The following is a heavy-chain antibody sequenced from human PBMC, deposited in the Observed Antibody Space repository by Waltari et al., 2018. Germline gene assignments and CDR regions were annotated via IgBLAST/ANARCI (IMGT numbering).Heavy chain of an antibody. CDR3: EARPAGEDWFDP. V-gene: IGHV4-39*01. CDR2: IYYSGST. D-gene: IGHD6-6*01. CDR1: GGSISSSSYY. Sequence: QLQLQESGPGLVKPSETLSLTCTVSGGSISSSSYYWGWSRQPPGKGLEWIGSIYYSGSTYYNPSLKSRVTISVDTSKNQFSLKLSSVTAADTAVYYCEARPAGEDWFDPWGQGTLVTVSS. J-gene: IGHJ5*02.